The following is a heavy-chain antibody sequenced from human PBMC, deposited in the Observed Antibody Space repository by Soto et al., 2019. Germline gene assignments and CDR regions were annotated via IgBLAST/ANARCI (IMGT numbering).Heavy chain of an antibody. CDR2: IYWDDDK. CDR3: ALSFFQPGDCYFCNWFAP. CDR1: GFSLSTSGVG. Sequence: SGPTLVNPTQTLTLTCTFSGFSLSTSGVGVGWIRQPPGKALEWLALIYWDDDKRYSPSLKSRLTITKDTSKNQVVLTMTNMAPLDTATFFFALSFFQPGDCYFCNWFAPWAQGPLVTVSS. J-gene: IGHJ5*02. D-gene: IGHD2-21*01. V-gene: IGHV2-5*02.